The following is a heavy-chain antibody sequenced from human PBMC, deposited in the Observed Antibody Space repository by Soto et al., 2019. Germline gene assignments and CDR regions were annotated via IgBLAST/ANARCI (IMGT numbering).Heavy chain of an antibody. J-gene: IGHJ3*01. D-gene: IGHD3-10*01. CDR2: IVIGSGNT. CDR3: AADSEGGSYFDAFDV. CDR1: GFTLTKSA. Sequence: QMHLVQSGPEVKNPGTSVTVSCKASGFTLTKSAVQWVRQARGQPLEWIGWIVIGSGNTNFPQKFKDGVTLTRDMSTGTIYMEVRSLRPEDTAVYYCAADSEGGSYFDAFDVWGQGTMVTISS. V-gene: IGHV1-58*01.